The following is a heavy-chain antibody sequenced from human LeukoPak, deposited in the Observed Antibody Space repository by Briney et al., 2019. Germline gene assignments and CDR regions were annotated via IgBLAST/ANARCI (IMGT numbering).Heavy chain of an antibody. CDR3: ARDTFPARGWWSY. V-gene: IGHV1-46*01. D-gene: IGHD6-19*01. CDR1: GYTFTSYY. Sequence: ASVKVSCKASGYTFTSYYMHWVRQAPGQGLEWMGIINPSGGSTSYAQKFQGRVAMTRDTSTSTVYMELSSLRAEDTAVYYCARDTFPARGWWSYWGQGTLVTVSS. J-gene: IGHJ4*02. CDR2: INPSGGST.